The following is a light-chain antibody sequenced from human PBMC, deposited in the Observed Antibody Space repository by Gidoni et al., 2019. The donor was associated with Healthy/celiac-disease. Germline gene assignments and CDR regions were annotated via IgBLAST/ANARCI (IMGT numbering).Light chain of an antibody. CDR1: SSDVGGSDY. J-gene: IGLJ1*01. CDR2: DVS. Sequence: QSPLTRPASVSGSPGQSIPISCTRTSSDVGGSDYVFWYQQHPGKAPKLMIYDVSNRPSGVANRFSGSKSGNTASLTISGLQAEDEADYYCSSYTSSSTRLYVFGTGTKVTVL. CDR3: SSYTSSSTRLYV. V-gene: IGLV2-14*03.